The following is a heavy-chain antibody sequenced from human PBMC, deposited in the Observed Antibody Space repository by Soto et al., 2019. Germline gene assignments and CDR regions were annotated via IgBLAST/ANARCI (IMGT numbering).Heavy chain of an antibody. CDR1: GFTFDHYF. CDR3: ARGDRGGFGL. V-gene: IGHV3-74*01. Sequence: GSLRLSCEASGFTFDHYFMHWVRQAPGKGLVWVSRVHSGGTTTTYADSVKGRFTISRDNARNTVSLQMSSLRAEDTAIYYCARGDRGGFGLWGHGTMVTVSS. D-gene: IGHD3-10*01. J-gene: IGHJ3*01. CDR2: VHSGGTTT.